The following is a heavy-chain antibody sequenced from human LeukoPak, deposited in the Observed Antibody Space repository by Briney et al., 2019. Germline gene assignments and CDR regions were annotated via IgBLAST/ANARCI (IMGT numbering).Heavy chain of an antibody. Sequence: SETLSLTCTVSGGSISSYYWSWIRQPPGKGLEWIGEINHSGSTNYNPSLKSRVTISVDTSKNQFSLKLSSVTAADTAVYYCASTSYYDFWSGYDYWGQGTLVTVSS. CDR3: ASTSYYDFWSGYDY. CDR1: GGSISSYY. D-gene: IGHD3-3*01. J-gene: IGHJ4*02. CDR2: INHSGST. V-gene: IGHV4-34*01.